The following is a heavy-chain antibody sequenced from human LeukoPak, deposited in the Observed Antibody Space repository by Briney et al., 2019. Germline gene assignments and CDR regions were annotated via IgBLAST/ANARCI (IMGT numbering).Heavy chain of an antibody. D-gene: IGHD6-6*01. CDR2: IYTSGST. CDR3: ARDNMIAGRPNWFDP. Sequence: SETLSLTCTVSGGSISSYYWSWIRQPAGKGLEWIGRIYTSGSTNYNPSLKSRVTMSVDTSKNQFSLKLSSVTAADTAVYYCARDNMIAGRPNWFDPWGQGTLVTVSS. V-gene: IGHV4-4*07. CDR1: GGSISSYY. J-gene: IGHJ5*02.